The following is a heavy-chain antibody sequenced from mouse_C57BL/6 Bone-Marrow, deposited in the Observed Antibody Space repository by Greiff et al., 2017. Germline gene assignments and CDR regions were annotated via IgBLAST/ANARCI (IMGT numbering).Heavy chain of an antibody. CDR1: GYTFTSYG. V-gene: IGHV1-81*01. CDR2: IYPGSGNT. CDR3: TRRPNWDY. D-gene: IGHD4-1*01. J-gene: IGHJ2*01. Sequence: VQLQESGAELVRPGASVKLSCKASGYTFTSYGITWVKQRTGQGLEWIGEIYPGSGNTYYNEKFKGKATLTADKSSSTAYLELRSLTSEDSAVYFGTRRPNWDYWGQGTTLTVSS.